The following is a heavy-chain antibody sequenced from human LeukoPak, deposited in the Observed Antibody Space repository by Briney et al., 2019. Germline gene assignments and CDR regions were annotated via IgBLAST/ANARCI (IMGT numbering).Heavy chain of an antibody. CDR2: MYSGGDT. Sequence: GGSLRLSCAASGFTVSDNYMSWFRQAPGKGLEWVSVMYSGGDTYYANSVKGRFTFSRDISKNTLFLQMNGLTTEDTAMYYCARDAPQVPAAGVLASWGQGTLVTVSS. J-gene: IGHJ5*02. CDR3: ARDAPQVPAAGVLAS. D-gene: IGHD6-13*01. V-gene: IGHV3-53*01. CDR1: GFTVSDNY.